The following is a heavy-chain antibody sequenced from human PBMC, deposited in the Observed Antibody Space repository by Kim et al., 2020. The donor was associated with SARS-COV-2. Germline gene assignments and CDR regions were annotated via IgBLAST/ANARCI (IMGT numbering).Heavy chain of an antibody. V-gene: IGHV4-34*01. Sequence: NTTPYRKSRVTVAVDTSKNQFSLKLGSVAAADTDVYDCARGGGGSYADFDYWGQGTLVTVSS. CDR3: ARGGGGSYADFDY. J-gene: IGHJ4*02. D-gene: IGHD1-26*01.